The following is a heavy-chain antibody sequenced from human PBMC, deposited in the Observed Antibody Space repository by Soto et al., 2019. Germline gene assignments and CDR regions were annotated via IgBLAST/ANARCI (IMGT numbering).Heavy chain of an antibody. Sequence: SLTCTVSGDSIASPDYYWSWIRQAPGKGLELIGYVYYRGSIYYTPSFESRVSISIDTSNNQFSLKLTSVTVADSAMYFCARVTLTPNWFDSWGQGIMVTVSS. CDR3: ARVTLTPNWFDS. J-gene: IGHJ5*01. CDR2: VYYRGSI. D-gene: IGHD3-16*01. CDR1: GDSIASPDYY. V-gene: IGHV4-30-4*01.